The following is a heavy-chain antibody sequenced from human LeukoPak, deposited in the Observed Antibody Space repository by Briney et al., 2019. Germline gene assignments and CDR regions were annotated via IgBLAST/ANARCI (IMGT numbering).Heavy chain of an antibody. D-gene: IGHD3-10*01. V-gene: IGHV4-61*01. Sequence: SETLSLNGTVSGGSVSSGTYYWYWIRQPPGKGLEWIGYIHYSGSTNYNPSLKTRVTISVDTSKNQFSLKLSSVTAADTAVYYCARIFGSGPGEYTWFDPWGQGTLVTVSS. CDR2: IHYSGST. J-gene: IGHJ5*02. CDR1: GGSVSSGTYY. CDR3: ARIFGSGPGEYTWFDP.